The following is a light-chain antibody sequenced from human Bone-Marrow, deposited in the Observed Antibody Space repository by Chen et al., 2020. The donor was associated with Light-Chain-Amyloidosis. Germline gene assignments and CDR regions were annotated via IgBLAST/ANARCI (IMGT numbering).Light chain of an antibody. CDR1: SGSIATNY. Sequence: NFMLTQPHSVSESPGKTVIISCTRSSGSIATNYGQWYQQRLGSSPTTVIYEDDQRPSGVPDRCSGSIDRSSNSDSLTISGLKTEDEADYYCQSYQGSSQGVFGGGTKLTVL. CDR3: QSYQGSSQGV. V-gene: IGLV6-57*01. CDR2: EDD. J-gene: IGLJ3*02.